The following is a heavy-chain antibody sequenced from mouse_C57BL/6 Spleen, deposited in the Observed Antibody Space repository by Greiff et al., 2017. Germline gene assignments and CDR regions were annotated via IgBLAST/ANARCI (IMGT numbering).Heavy chain of an antibody. CDR3: ARYTAYGSRFDY. CDR1: GYTFTDYN. D-gene: IGHD1-1*01. V-gene: IGHV1-22*01. Sequence: EVKLMESGPELVKPGASVKMSCKASGYTFTDYNMHWVKQSHGKSLEWIGYINPNNGGTSYNQKFKGKATLTVNKSSSTAYMELRSLTSEDSAVYYCARYTAYGSRFDYWGQGTTLTVSS. J-gene: IGHJ2*01. CDR2: INPNNGGT.